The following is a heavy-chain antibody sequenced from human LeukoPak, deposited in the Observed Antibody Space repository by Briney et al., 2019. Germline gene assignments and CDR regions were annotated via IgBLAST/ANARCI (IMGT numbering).Heavy chain of an antibody. CDR2: IKSKTDGGTT. CDR1: GFTFSNAW. V-gene: IGHV3-15*07. D-gene: IGHD3-22*01. J-gene: IGHJ4*02. Sequence: GGSLRLSCAASGFTFSNAWMNWVRQAPGKGLEWVGRIKSKTDGGTTDYAAPVKGRFTISRDDSKNTLYLQMNSLKTEDTAVYYCTTGAKLDSGYATYYFDYWGQGTLVTVSS. CDR3: TTGAKLDSGYATYYFDY.